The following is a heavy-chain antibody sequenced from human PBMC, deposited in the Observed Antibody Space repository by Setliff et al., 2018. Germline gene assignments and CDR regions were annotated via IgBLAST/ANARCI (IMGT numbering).Heavy chain of an antibody. CDR2: IYHDGPSV. J-gene: IGHJ4*02. CDR1: GVSINSLNW. Sequence: SETLSLTCAVSGVSINSLNWWTWVRQSPGKGLEWIGYIYHDGPSVHYNPSLKSRVTMSVDKSKNQFSLNLNSVTVADTAVYFCARGVRTGHLDSWGQGTLVTVSS. V-gene: IGHV4-4*02. D-gene: IGHD1-1*01. CDR3: ARGVRTGHLDS.